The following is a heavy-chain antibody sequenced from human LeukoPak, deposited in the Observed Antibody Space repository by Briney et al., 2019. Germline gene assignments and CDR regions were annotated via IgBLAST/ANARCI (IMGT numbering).Heavy chain of an antibody. CDR2: ISSSSSYI. V-gene: IGHV3-21*01. CDR3: ARDYYYYMDV. CDR1: GFSFSSYS. J-gene: IGHJ6*03. Sequence: GGCLRLSCAVYGFSFSSYSMSWVREAPGKGLGWVSSISSSSSYIYYADSVKGRFTISRDNAKNSLYLQMNSLRAEDTAVYYCARDYYYYMDVWGKGTTVTVSS.